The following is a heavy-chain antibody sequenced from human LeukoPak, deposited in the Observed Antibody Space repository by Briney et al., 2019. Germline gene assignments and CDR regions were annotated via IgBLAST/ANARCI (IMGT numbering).Heavy chain of an antibody. Sequence: GGSLRPSCAASGFTFSSYAMSWVRQAPGKGLEWVSAISGSGGSTYYADSVKGRFTISRDNSKNTLYLQMNSLRAEDTAVYYCASRAPYSSSWSHDYWGQGTLVTVSS. J-gene: IGHJ4*02. CDR3: ASRAPYSSSWSHDY. D-gene: IGHD6-13*01. CDR1: GFTFSSYA. V-gene: IGHV3-23*01. CDR2: ISGSGGST.